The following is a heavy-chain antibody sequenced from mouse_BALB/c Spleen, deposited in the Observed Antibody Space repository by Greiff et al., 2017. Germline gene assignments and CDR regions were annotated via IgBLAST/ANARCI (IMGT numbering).Heavy chain of an antibody. CDR3: ERGRGKRFAY. CDR1: GYSIPSAYS. V-gene: IGHV3-2*02. J-gene: IGHJ3*01. Sequence: LQGLGPGLVKPSQPLSPTFPVTGYSIPSAYSWNWIRQFPGNKLEWMVYISYSGSTSYNPSLKCRISTARDTTKNHFFLQLNSVPTEDTATYYCERGRGKRFAYWGQGTLVTVSA. D-gene: IGHD1-1*02. CDR2: ISYSGST.